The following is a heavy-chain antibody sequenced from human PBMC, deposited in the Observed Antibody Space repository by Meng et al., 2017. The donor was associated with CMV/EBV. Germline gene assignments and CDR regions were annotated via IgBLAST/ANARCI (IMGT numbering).Heavy chain of an antibody. Sequence: FTFSSYSMNWVRQAPGEGLEWVSSISSSSSYIYYADSVKGRLTISRDNAKNSLYLQMNSLRAEDTAVYYCARDAEYYDILTGHSYFDYWGQGTLVTVSS. CDR3: ARDAEYYDILTGHSYFDY. CDR2: ISSSSSYI. CDR1: FTFSSYS. V-gene: IGHV3-21*01. D-gene: IGHD3-9*01. J-gene: IGHJ4*02.